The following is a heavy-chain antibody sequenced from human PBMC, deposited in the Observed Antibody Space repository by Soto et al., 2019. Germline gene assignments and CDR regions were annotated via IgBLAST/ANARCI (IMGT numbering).Heavy chain of an antibody. V-gene: IGHV4-34*01. D-gene: IGHD3-3*01. CDR1: GGSFSGYF. Sequence: PSETLSLTCAVYGGSFSGYFWSWIRQPPGKGLEWIGEINHSGVANYNPSLKSRVTISVDTSKNQFSLKLTSMTAADTAIYYCARGPYYNFRNGNYYYYYAMDVWGQGTTVPVYS. CDR2: INHSGVA. CDR3: ARGPYYNFRNGNYYYYYAMDV. J-gene: IGHJ6*02.